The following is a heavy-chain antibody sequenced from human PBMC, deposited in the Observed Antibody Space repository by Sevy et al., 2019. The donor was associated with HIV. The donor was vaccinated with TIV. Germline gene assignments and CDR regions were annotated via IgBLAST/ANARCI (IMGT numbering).Heavy chain of an antibody. CDR2: IYYTGTT. J-gene: IGHJ5*02. V-gene: IGHV4-31*03. Sequence: SETLSLTCTVSGDSINNGDYYWSWIRQHPGKGLEWIGKIYYTGTTYYNPSLKSRLRISVERSENTLSLSLRSVTAAYTAVYYCARTTVTTLSSARNNWFDPWGQGTLVTVSS. D-gene: IGHD4-4*01. CDR3: ARTTVTTLSSARNNWFDP. CDR1: GDSINNGDYY.